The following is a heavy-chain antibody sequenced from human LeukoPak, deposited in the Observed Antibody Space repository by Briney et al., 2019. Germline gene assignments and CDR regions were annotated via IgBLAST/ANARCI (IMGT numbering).Heavy chain of an antibody. CDR1: GGSISSGDYY. V-gene: IGHV4-30-4*01. D-gene: IGHD3-3*01. Sequence: PSETLSLACTVSGGSISSGDYYWSWIRQPPGKGLEWIGYIYYSGSTYYNPSLKSRVTISVDTSKNQFSLKLSSVTAADTAVYYCARVNIIREHDFWSGPFYYFDYWGQGTLVTVSS. CDR3: ARVNIIREHDFWSGPFYYFDY. CDR2: IYYSGST. J-gene: IGHJ4*02.